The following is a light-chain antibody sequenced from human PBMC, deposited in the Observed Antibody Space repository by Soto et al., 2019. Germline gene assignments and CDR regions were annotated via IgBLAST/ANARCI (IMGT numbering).Light chain of an antibody. V-gene: IGKV1-5*03. J-gene: IGKJ3*01. CDR1: QSISSW. Sequence: DIQMTQSPSTLSASVGDRVTITCRASQSISSWLAWYQLKPGKAPKLLIYKASTLKSGVPSRFSGSGSGKEFTLTISRLEPEDFAVYYCQQSATFGPGTKVDIK. CDR3: QQSAT. CDR2: KAS.